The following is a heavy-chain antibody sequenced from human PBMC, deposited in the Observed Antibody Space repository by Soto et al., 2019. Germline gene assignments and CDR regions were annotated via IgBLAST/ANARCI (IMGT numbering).Heavy chain of an antibody. V-gene: IGHV1-8*01. CDR3: ASRVGATSFDFDY. CDR1: GYTFTSYD. D-gene: IGHD1-26*01. Sequence: QVQLVQSGAEVKKPGASVKVSCKASGYTFTSYDVNWVRLAPGQGLEWMGWMNPNSGSTDYAQKFQGRVTMTRNISISTASMELSSLRSEDTAVYYCASRVGATSFDFDYWGQGTLVTVSS. J-gene: IGHJ4*02. CDR2: MNPNSGST.